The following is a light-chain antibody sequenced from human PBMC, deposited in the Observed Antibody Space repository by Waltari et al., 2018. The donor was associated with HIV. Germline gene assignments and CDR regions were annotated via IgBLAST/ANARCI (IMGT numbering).Light chain of an antibody. CDR1: SSDVGGYNY. V-gene: IGLV2-8*01. J-gene: IGLJ1*01. Sequence: QSALTQPPSASGSPGQSVTISCTGTSSDVGGYNYVSWYQQHPGKAPKLMIYEVTKRPLGVPDRCSGSKSGNTASLTVSGLQAEDEADYYCSSYAGSNNFVFGTGTKVTVL. CDR3: SSYAGSNNFV. CDR2: EVT.